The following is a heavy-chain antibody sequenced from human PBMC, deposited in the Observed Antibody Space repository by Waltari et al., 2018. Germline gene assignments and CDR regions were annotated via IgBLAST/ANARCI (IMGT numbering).Heavy chain of an antibody. V-gene: IGHV1-2*02. D-gene: IGHD2-15*01. CDR3: ATATEVVVAATPDY. Sequence: QVQLVQSGAEVKKPGASVKVSCKASGYTFTGYYLHWVRKTPGQGRGWMGWINPNSGGTNYAQKFQGRVTMTRDTSISTAYMELSRLRSDDTAVYYCATATEVVVAATPDYWGQGTLVTVSS. CDR2: INPNSGGT. J-gene: IGHJ4*02. CDR1: GYTFTGYY.